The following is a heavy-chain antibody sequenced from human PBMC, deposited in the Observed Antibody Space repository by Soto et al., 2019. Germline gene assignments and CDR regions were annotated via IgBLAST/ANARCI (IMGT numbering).Heavy chain of an antibody. D-gene: IGHD2-21*01. CDR2: ISWNSGSI. CDR3: AKAPGRHIADHNWFDP. Sequence: EVQLVESGGGLVQPGRSLRLSCAASGFTFDDYAMHWVRQAPGKGLEWVSGISWNSGSIGYADSVKGRFTISRDNAKNSLYLQMNSLRAEDTALYYCAKAPGRHIADHNWFDPWGQGTLVTVSS. V-gene: IGHV3-9*01. J-gene: IGHJ5*02. CDR1: GFTFDDYA.